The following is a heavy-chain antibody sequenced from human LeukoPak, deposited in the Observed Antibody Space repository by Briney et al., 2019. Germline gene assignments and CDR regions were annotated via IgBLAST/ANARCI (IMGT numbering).Heavy chain of an antibody. CDR1: GFTFTSYS. J-gene: IGHJ4*02. CDR3: ARDRSSSSSQDFDY. Sequence: GGSLRLSCAASGFTFTSYSMNWVRQAPGKGLEWVSSISITSIYVYYADSVKDRFTISRDNAKNSLYLQINSLRAEDTAVYYCARDRSSSSSQDFDYWGQGTLVTVSS. V-gene: IGHV3-21*01. CDR2: ISITSIYV. D-gene: IGHD6-6*01.